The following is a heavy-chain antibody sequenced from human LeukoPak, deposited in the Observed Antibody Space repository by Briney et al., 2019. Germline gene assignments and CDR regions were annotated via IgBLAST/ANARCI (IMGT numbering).Heavy chain of an antibody. Sequence: GSLRLSCAASGFTFSSFAMNWVRQGPGKGLEWVSSISSSSSYIYYADSVKGRFTISRDNAKNSLYLQMNSLRAEDTAVYYCARGSEWLPRGWFDPWGQGTLVTVSS. J-gene: IGHJ5*02. CDR3: ARGSEWLPRGWFDP. CDR2: ISSSSSYI. CDR1: GFTFSSFA. V-gene: IGHV3-21*01. D-gene: IGHD6-19*01.